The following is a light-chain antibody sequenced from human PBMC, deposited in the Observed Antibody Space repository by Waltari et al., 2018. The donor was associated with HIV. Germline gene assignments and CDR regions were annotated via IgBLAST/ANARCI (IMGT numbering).Light chain of an antibody. Sequence: QSLLTHPPSVSGAPGQRVTISCTGSRSNIGAGYDVHWYHQLPGTAPKLLIYGNSNRPSGVPDRFSGSKSGTSASLAITGLQAEDEADYYCQSYDSSLSAYVFGTGTKVTVL. CDR2: GNS. J-gene: IGLJ1*01. V-gene: IGLV1-40*01. CDR3: QSYDSSLSAYV. CDR1: RSNIGAGYD.